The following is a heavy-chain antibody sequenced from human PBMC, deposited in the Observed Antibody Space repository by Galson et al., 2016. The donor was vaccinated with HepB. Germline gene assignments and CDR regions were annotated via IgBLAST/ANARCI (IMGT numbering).Heavy chain of an antibody. CDR3: ARTQTSVTTSYYFDN. D-gene: IGHD4-17*01. Sequence: PALVKPTQTVTLTCTFSGFSPNTRGMCVSWIRQPPGKALEWLAPIDWEDDKYYSTSLKTRLTISKDTSKNQVVLTVANMDPVDTATYYCARTQTSVTTSYYFDNWGQGTLVTVSS. V-gene: IGHV2-70*01. J-gene: IGHJ4*02. CDR2: IDWEDDK. CDR1: GFSPNTRGMC.